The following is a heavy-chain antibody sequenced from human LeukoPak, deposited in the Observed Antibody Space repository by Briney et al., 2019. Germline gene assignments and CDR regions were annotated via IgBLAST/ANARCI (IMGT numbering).Heavy chain of an antibody. CDR1: GYTFTSYY. CDR3: ARDRNDIVVVPAAIAY. CDR2: INPSGGST. D-gene: IGHD2-2*02. J-gene: IGHJ4*02. V-gene: IGHV1-46*01. Sequence: GASVKVSCKASGYTFTSYYMHWVRQAPGQGLEWMGIINPSGGSTSYAQKFQGRVTMTRDTSTSTVYMELSSLRSEDTAVYYCARDRNDIVVVPAAIAYWGQGTLVTVSS.